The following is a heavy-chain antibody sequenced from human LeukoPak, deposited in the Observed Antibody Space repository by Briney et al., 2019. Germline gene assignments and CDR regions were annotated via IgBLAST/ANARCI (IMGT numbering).Heavy chain of an antibody. CDR3: ARVRSDRYCSGGSCYGGAFDI. Sequence: ASVKVSCKVSGYTLTELSMHWVRQAPGKGLEWMGGFDPEDGETIYAQKFQGRVTMTEDTSTDTAYMELSSLRSEDTAVYYCARVRSDRYCSGGSCYGGAFDIWGQGTMVTVSS. CDR1: GYTLTELS. D-gene: IGHD2-15*01. V-gene: IGHV1-24*01. J-gene: IGHJ3*02. CDR2: FDPEDGET.